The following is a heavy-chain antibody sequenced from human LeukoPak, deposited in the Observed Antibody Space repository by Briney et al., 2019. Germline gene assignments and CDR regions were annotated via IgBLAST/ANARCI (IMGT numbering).Heavy chain of an antibody. V-gene: IGHV3-23*01. CDR1: GFTFSSYA. D-gene: IGHD6-19*01. Sequence: PGGSLRLSCAASGFTFSSYAMSWVRQAPGKGLEWVSAISGSGGSTYYADSLKCRVTISRDNSEKTLSRQMNSLRAEDTVVYYCAKEEAQQWLVRLFDYWGQGTLVTVSS. CDR2: ISGSGGST. CDR3: AKEEAQQWLVRLFDY. J-gene: IGHJ4*02.